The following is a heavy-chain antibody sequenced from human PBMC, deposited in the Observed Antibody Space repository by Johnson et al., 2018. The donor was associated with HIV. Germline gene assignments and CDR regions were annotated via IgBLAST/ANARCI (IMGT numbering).Heavy chain of an antibody. V-gene: IGHV3-48*04. D-gene: IGHD2-2*03. Sequence: VQLVESGGGLIQSGGSLRLSCAASGFTFSSYAMHWVRQAPGKGLEWVSYISSSGSTIYNADSVKGRFTISRDNAKKSLYLQMNSLRAEDTAVYYCASGYCSSTSCYGRKLLDDAFDIWGQGTMVTVSS. CDR2: ISSSGSTI. CDR3: ASGYCSSTSCYGRKLLDDAFDI. CDR1: GFTFSSYA. J-gene: IGHJ3*02.